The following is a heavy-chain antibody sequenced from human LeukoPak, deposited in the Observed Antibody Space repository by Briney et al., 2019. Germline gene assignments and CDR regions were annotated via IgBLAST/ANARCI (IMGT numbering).Heavy chain of an antibody. J-gene: IGHJ4*02. CDR2: ISRSGGST. CDR3: ARDSRSFIVMITEPRKNLVDY. D-gene: IGHD3-16*01. CDR1: GFTFSSYS. V-gene: IGHV3-23*01. Sequence: GGSLRLSRAASGFTFSSYSMNWVRQAPGKGLEWVSGISRSGGSTYYADSVKGRFTISRDNSKNTLYLQMNSLRVEDTAVYYCARDSRSFIVMITEPRKNLVDYWGQGTLVTVSS.